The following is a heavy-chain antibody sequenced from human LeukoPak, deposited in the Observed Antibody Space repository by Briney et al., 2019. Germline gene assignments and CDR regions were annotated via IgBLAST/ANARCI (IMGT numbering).Heavy chain of an antibody. CDR2: INPNSGGT. Sequence: GASVKVSCKASGCTFTGYYMHWVRQAPGQGLEWMGWINPNSGGTNYAQKFQGRVTMTRDTSISTAYMELSRLRSDDTAVYYCAPIAAGYSSSRRNAFDIWGQGTMVTVSS. J-gene: IGHJ3*02. D-gene: IGHD6-13*01. CDR3: APIAAGYSSSRRNAFDI. CDR1: GCTFTGYY. V-gene: IGHV1-2*02.